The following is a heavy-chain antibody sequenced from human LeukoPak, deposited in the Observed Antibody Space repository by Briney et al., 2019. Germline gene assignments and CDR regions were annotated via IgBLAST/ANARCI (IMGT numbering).Heavy chain of an antibody. CDR2: ISDDGNNK. V-gene: IGHV3-30*04. J-gene: IGHJ4*02. CDR1: EFTFSNYA. D-gene: IGHD3-22*01. CDR3: ARDGYYYDSSLDS. Sequence: GGSLRLSCAASEFTFSNYAIHWVRQAPGKGLEWVTIISDDGNNKYYTDSVKGRFTISRDNSKNTVYLQMNSLRDDDTAVYYCARDGYYYDSSLDSWGQGTLVTVSS.